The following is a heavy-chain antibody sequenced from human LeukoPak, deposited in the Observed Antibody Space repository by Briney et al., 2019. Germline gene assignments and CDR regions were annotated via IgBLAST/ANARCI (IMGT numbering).Heavy chain of an antibody. D-gene: IGHD3-16*02. CDR3: ARDHYVWGSYRHFDY. CDR2: INHSGST. V-gene: IGHV4-34*01. CDR1: GGSFSGYY. J-gene: IGHJ4*02. Sequence: SETLSLTCAVYGGSFSGYYWSWIRQPPGKGLEWIGEINHSGSTNYNPSLKSRVTISVDTSKNQFSLKLSSVTAADTAVHYCARDHYVWGSYRHFDYWGQGTLVTVSS.